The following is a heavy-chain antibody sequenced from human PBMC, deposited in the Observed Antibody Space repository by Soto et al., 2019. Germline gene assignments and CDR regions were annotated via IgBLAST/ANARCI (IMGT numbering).Heavy chain of an antibody. J-gene: IGHJ6*02. V-gene: IGHV3-30*18. Sequence: PGGSLRLSCAASGFIFANYGMHWVRQAPGRGLEWVALITYEGSNKYYADAVKGRFTISRDNAKNMVSLQMDSLRAEDTAVYYCAKARGANNWANYYGLDVWVQGTTVTVSS. CDR2: ITYEGSNK. D-gene: IGHD1-1*01. CDR3: AKARGANNWANYYGLDV. CDR1: GFIFANYG.